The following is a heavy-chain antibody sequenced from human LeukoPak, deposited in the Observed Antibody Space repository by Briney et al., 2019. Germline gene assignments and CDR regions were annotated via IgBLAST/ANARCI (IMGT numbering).Heavy chain of an antibody. CDR2: ISSSSSYI. V-gene: IGHV3-21*01. CDR3: ARVGDSSGYIPYFFDY. D-gene: IGHD3-22*01. J-gene: IGHJ4*02. CDR1: GFTFISYS. Sequence: PGGSLRLSCAASGFTFISYSMNWVRQAPGKGLEWVPSISSSSSYIHYADSVKGRFTISRDNAKNSLYLQMNSLRAEDTAVYYCARVGDSSGYIPYFFDYWGQGTLVTVSS.